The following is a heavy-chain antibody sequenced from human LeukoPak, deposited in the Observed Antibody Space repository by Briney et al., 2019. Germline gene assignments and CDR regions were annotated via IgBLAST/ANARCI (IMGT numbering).Heavy chain of an antibody. J-gene: IGHJ6*02. V-gene: IGHV3-30*04. CDR3: ARDPELRYFAWSRLTYGMDV. CDR2: ISYDGSNK. Sequence: GGSLRLSCAASGFTFSSYAMHWVRQAPGKGLEWVAVISYDGSNKYYADSVKGRFTISRDNSKNTLYLQMNSLRAEDTAVYYCARDPELRYFAWSRLTYGMDVWGQGTTVTVSS. D-gene: IGHD3-9*01. CDR1: GFTFSSYA.